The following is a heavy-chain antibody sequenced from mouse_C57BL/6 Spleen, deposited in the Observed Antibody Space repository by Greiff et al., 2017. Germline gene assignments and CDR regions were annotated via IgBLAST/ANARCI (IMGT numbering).Heavy chain of an antibody. CDR2: IDPSDSYT. J-gene: IGHJ2*01. D-gene: IGHD4-1*01. V-gene: IGHV1-50*01. CDR3: ASGRTGPGPDY. CDR1: GYTFTSYW. Sequence: QVQLQQPGAELVKPGASVKLSCKASGYTFTSYWMQWVKQRPGQGLEWIGEIDPSDSYTNYNQKFKGKATLTVDTSSSTAYMQLSSLTSEDSAVYYCASGRTGPGPDYWGQGTTLTVSS.